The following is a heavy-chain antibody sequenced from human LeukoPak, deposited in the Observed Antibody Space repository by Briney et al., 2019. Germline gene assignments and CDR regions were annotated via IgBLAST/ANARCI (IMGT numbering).Heavy chain of an antibody. J-gene: IGHJ4*02. CDR1: GFTFSNVW. CDR3: ARERRRDGYNYKDY. CDR2: ISYDGSYQ. D-gene: IGHD5-24*01. Sequence: PGGSLRLSCAASGFTFSNVWMSWVRQAPGKGLEWVAVISYDGSYQAYADSVKGRFTVSRDSSKNTLYLQLNSLRPEDTGLYYCARERRRDGYNYKDYWGQGTQVSVSS. V-gene: IGHV3-30*03.